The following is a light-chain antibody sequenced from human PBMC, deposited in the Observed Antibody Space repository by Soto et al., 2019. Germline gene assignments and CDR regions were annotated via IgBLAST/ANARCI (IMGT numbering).Light chain of an antibody. J-gene: IGLJ1*01. CDR2: DVT. V-gene: IGLV2-14*01. CDR3: GSYTSSSSSV. Sequence: QSALTQPASVSGSPGQSITISCTGTSSDVGGYNFVSWYQQHPGKAPKVMIYDVTNRPSGVSDRFSGSTSGNTASLTISGLQAEDEADYYCGSYTSSSSSVFGTGTKLTVL. CDR1: SSDVGGYNF.